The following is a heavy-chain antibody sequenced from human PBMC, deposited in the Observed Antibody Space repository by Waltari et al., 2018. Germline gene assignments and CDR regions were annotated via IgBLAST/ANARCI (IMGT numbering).Heavy chain of an antibody. J-gene: IGHJ4*02. CDR2: IYPADSDT. Sequence: EVQLVQSGAEVKKPGESLRISCKGSGYSFSNYRIGWVRQMPGKGLEWMGIIYPADSDTRYSPSFQGQVTISADRSINTAYLQWRSLKASDTAMYYCARPADLYGPVDYWGQGTLVTVSS. V-gene: IGHV5-51*01. D-gene: IGHD3-10*01. CDR1: GYSFSNYR. CDR3: ARPADLYGPVDY.